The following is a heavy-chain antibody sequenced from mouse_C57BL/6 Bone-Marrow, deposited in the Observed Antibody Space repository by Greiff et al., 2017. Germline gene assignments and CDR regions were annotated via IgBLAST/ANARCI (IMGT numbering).Heavy chain of an antibody. CDR1: GFNIKDDY. Sequence: EVQLQQSGAELVRPGASVKLSCTASGFNIKDDYMHWVKQRPEQGLEWIGWIGPENGDTEYASKFQGKATITADTSSNTAYLQLSSLTSEDTAVYYCTALITTVVATDFYAMDYWGQGTSVTVSS. D-gene: IGHD1-1*01. CDR3: TALITTVVATDFYAMDY. J-gene: IGHJ4*01. CDR2: IGPENGDT. V-gene: IGHV14-4*01.